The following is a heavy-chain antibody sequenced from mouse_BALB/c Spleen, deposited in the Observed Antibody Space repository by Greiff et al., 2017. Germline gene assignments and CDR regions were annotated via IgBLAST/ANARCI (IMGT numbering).Heavy chain of an antibody. CDR2: INPSSGYT. CDR3: ARTHLRRLAY. J-gene: IGHJ3*01. V-gene: IGHV1-4*02. Sequence: QVQLQQSAAELARPGASVKMSCKASGYTFTSYTMHWVKQRPGQGLEWIGYINPSSGYTEYNQKFKDKTTLTADKSSSTAYMQLSSLTSEDSAVYYCARTHLRRLAYWGQGTLVTVSA. D-gene: IGHD2-12*01. CDR1: GYTFTSYT.